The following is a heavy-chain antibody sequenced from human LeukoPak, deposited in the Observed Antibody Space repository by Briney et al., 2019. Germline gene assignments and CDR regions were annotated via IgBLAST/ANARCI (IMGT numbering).Heavy chain of an antibody. CDR3: ARDLGIVYYYGMDV. Sequence: PGGSLRLSCAPSEFTFNNYTLNWVRQVSGKGLEWVSSINNSSRYISYADSVNGRFTISRDNAKNSLYLQMNSLRAEDTAVYYCARDLGIVYYYGMDVWGQGTTVIVSS. D-gene: IGHD7-27*01. V-gene: IGHV3-21*01. CDR2: INNSSRYI. CDR1: EFTFNNYT. J-gene: IGHJ6*02.